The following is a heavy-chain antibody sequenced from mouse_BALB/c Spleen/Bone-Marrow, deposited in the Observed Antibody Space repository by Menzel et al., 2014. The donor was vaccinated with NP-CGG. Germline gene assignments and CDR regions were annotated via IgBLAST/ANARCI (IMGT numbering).Heavy chain of an antibody. CDR3: ARDWYFDV. CDR1: GYTFTIYW. J-gene: IGHJ1*01. V-gene: IGHV1-7*01. Sequence: VQLVESGAELAKPGASVKMSCKASGYTFTIYWMHWVKQRPGQGLEWIGYINPSTGYTEYNQKFKDKATLTADKSSSTAYMQLSSLTSEDSAVYYCARDWYFDVWGAGTTVTVSS. CDR2: INPSTGYT.